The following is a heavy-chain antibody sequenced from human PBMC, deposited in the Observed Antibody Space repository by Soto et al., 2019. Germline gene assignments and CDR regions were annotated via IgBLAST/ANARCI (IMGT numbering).Heavy chain of an antibody. CDR3: ARDRPRSDIVVVPAAISFGYFDY. V-gene: IGHV3-7*01. CDR1: GFTFSSYW. CDR2: IKQDGSEK. J-gene: IGHJ4*02. Sequence: PGGSLRLSCAASGFTFSSYWMSWVRQAPGKGLEWVANIKQDGSEKYYVDSVKGRFTISRDNAKNSLYLQMNSLRAEDTAVYYCARDRPRSDIVVVPAAISFGYFDYWGQGTLVTVSS. D-gene: IGHD2-2*01.